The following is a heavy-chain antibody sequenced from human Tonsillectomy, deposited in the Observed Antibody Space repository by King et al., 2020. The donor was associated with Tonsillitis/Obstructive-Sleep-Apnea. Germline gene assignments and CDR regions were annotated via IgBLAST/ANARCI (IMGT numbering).Heavy chain of an antibody. J-gene: IGHJ3*02. D-gene: IGHD2-2*01. Sequence: VQLQESGPGLVKPSGTLSLTCAVSGGSISSGNWWNWVRQPPGKGLEWIGEIYYSGNTNYNPSLKSRVTISVDKSKSQFSLKLSSVTAADTAVYYCAGGWLGYCSNTNCQGGAFYIWGQGTLVSVSS. CDR3: AGGWLGYCSNTNCQGGAFYI. CDR1: GGSISSGNW. CDR2: IYYSGNT. V-gene: IGHV4-4*02.